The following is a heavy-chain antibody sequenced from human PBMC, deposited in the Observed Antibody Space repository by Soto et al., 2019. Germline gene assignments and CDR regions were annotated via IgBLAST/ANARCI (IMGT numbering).Heavy chain of an antibody. J-gene: IGHJ5*02. Sequence: QVQLVQSGAEVKKPGSSVKVSCKASGGTFSSYVISWVRQAPGQGLEWMGGIIPIFGTANYAQKFQGRVTITADESTSTAYMELSSLRSEDTAVYYCARDRGPYCSGGSCYWFDPWGQGTLVTVSS. D-gene: IGHD2-15*01. CDR1: GGTFSSYV. V-gene: IGHV1-69*01. CDR3: ARDRGPYCSGGSCYWFDP. CDR2: IIPIFGTA.